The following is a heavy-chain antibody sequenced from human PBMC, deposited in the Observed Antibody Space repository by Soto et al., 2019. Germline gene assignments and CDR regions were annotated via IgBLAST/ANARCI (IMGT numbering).Heavy chain of an antibody. CDR2: IYYSGST. V-gene: IGHV4-39*01. Sequence: PSETLSLTCTVSGGSISSSSYYWGWIRQPPGKGLEWIGSIYYSGSTYYNPSLKSRVTISVDTSKNQFSLKLSSVTAADTAVYYCAKGGSGSYSYAFDILGQGTMV. D-gene: IGHD3-10*01. CDR3: AKGGSGSYSYAFDI. J-gene: IGHJ3*02. CDR1: GGSISSSSYY.